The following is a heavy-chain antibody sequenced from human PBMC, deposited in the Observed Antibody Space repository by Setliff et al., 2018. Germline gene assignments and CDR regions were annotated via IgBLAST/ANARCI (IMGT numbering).Heavy chain of an antibody. CDR1: GYSLSSGYN. J-gene: IGHJ4*02. V-gene: IGHV4-38-2*01. Sequence: SETLSLTCAVYGYSLSSGYNWGWIRQPPGKGLECIASIYYRGSTSYNSSLKSRVSISVDTSKNQFSLNLNSVTAADTAVYYCATLTGDRGVDFWGQGRLVTVSS. CDR2: IYYRGST. CDR3: ATLTGDRGVDF. D-gene: IGHD7-27*01.